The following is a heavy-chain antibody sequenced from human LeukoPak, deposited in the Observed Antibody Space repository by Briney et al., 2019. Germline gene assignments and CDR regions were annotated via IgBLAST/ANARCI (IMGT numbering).Heavy chain of an antibody. V-gene: IGHV4-59*01. CDR2: IYYTGST. J-gene: IGHJ4*02. CDR1: GGSFNTYY. D-gene: IGHD3-10*01. Sequence: PSETLSLTCTVSGGSFNTYYWSWIRQPPGKGLEWIGYIYYTGSTNYNPSLRSRVTISVDTSKNQFSLKLSSVTAADTAVYYCARSHGSGSYYNLNDYWGQGTLVTVSS. CDR3: ARSHGSGSYYNLNDY.